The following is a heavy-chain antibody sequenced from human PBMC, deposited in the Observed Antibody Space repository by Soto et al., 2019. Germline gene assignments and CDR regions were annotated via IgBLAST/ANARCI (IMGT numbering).Heavy chain of an antibody. J-gene: IGHJ4*02. D-gene: IGHD3-10*01. V-gene: IGHV4-31*02. CDR1: GGSISSGGYY. Sequence: SETLSLTCTVSGGSISSGGYYWSWIRQHPGKGLEWIGYIYYSGSTYYNPSLKSRVTISVDTSKNQFSLKLSSVTAADTAVYYCARDSSGGMVPDYWGQGTLVTVSS. CDR3: ARDSSGGMVPDY. CDR2: IYYSGST.